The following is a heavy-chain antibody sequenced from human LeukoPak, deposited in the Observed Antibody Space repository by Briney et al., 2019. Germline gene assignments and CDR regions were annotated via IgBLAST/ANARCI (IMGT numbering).Heavy chain of an antibody. CDR2: ISGSGGST. CDR3: ARGKYSSTQRAFDI. D-gene: IGHD6-13*01. Sequence: GGSLRLSCAASGFTFSSYAMSWVRQAPGKGLEWVSAISGSGGSTYYADSVKGRFTISRDNAKNSLYLQMNSLRAEDTAVYYCARGKYSSTQRAFDIWGQGTMVTVSS. V-gene: IGHV3-23*01. CDR1: GFTFSSYA. J-gene: IGHJ3*02.